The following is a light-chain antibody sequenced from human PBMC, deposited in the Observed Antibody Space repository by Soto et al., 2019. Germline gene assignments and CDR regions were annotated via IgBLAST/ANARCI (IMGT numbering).Light chain of an antibody. Sequence: EIVMTQSPATLSVSPGGRATLSCRASQSVSSNLAWYQQKPGQAPRLIIYGASTRATGIPARFSGSGSGTEFTLTISSLQSEDFAIYFCQQYTNSPPVWTFGQGTKVEIK. CDR1: QSVSSN. CDR2: GAS. CDR3: QQYTNSPPVWT. V-gene: IGKV3-15*01. J-gene: IGKJ1*01.